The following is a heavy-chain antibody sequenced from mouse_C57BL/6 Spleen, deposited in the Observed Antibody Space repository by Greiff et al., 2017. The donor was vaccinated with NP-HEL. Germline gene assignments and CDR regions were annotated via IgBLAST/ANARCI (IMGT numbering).Heavy chain of an antibody. CDR3: ASPYDYEEGLAY. V-gene: IGHV1-7*01. J-gene: IGHJ3*01. Sequence: QVQLQQSGAELAKPGASVKLSCKASGYTFTSYWMHWVKQRPGQGLEWIGYINPSSGYTQYNQKFKDKATLTADKSSSTAYMQLSSLTYEYSAVYYCASPYDYEEGLAYWGQGTLVTVSA. CDR2: INPSSGYT. CDR1: GYTFTSYW. D-gene: IGHD2-4*01.